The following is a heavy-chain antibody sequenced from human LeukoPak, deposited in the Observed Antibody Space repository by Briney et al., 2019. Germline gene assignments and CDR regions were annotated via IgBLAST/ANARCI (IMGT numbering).Heavy chain of an antibody. J-gene: IGHJ6*02. D-gene: IGHD4-17*01. Sequence: SETLSLTCTVSGGSISSYYWSWIRQPPGKGLEWIGHIYYSGSTNYNPSLKSRVTISVDTPKNQFSLKLSSVTAADTAVYYCARLHADYGDYYYYYYGMDVWGQGTTVTVSS. CDR3: ARLHADYGDYYYYYYGMDV. CDR2: IYYSGST. CDR1: GGSISSYY. V-gene: IGHV4-59*08.